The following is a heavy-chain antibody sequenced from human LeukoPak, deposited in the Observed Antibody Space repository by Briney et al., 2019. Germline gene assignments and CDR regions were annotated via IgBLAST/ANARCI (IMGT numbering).Heavy chain of an antibody. CDR3: ARDQYYSDSSGYPYDI. D-gene: IGHD3-22*01. CDR2: ISGSSSHV. CDR1: GFSFSIYN. Sequence: PGGSLRLSCEASGFSFSIYNMNWVRLAPGEGLEWVSSISGSSSHVWYADSVKGRFTSSRDNAKNSLYLQMSSLRVEDTAVYYCARDQYYSDSSGYPYDIWGQGTMVTVSS. V-gene: IGHV3-21*01. J-gene: IGHJ3*02.